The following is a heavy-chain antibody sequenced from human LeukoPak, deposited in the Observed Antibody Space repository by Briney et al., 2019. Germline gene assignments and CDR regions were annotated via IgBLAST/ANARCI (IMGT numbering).Heavy chain of an antibody. CDR2: IYYSGST. Sequence: SETLSFTCTVSGGSISSSSYYWGWIRQPPGKGLEWIGSIYYSGSTYYNPSLKSRVTISVDTSKNQFSLKLSSVTAADTAVYYCARLVITMVRGGNWFDPWGQGTLVTVSS. J-gene: IGHJ5*02. CDR1: GGSISSSSYY. D-gene: IGHD3-10*01. CDR3: ARLVITMVRGGNWFDP. V-gene: IGHV4-39*01.